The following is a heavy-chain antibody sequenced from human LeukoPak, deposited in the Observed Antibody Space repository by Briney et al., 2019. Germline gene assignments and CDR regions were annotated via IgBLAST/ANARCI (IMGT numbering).Heavy chain of an antibody. Sequence: GESLKISCKGSGYSFTSYWIGWVRQMPGKGLEWMGIIYPGDSDTGYSPSFQGQVTISADKSISTAYLQWSSLKASDTAMYYCARLGDIVATTYYFDYWGQGTLVTVSS. CDR1: GYSFTSYW. CDR3: ARLGDIVATTYYFDY. CDR2: IYPGDSDT. J-gene: IGHJ4*02. V-gene: IGHV5-51*01. D-gene: IGHD5-12*01.